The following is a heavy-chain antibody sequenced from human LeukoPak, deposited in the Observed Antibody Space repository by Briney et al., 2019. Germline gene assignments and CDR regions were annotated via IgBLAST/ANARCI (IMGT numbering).Heavy chain of an antibody. V-gene: IGHV3-11*06. Sequence: PGGSLRLSCAASGFTFSDYHMSWIRQAPGKGLEWVSYISLSSTYTNYADSVKGRFTISRDNAKNLLYLQMNSLRAEDTAVYYCARDLLDGSPYWGQGTLVTVSS. J-gene: IGHJ4*02. CDR2: ISLSSTYT. CDR1: GFTFSDYH. D-gene: IGHD2-15*01. CDR3: ARDLLDGSPY.